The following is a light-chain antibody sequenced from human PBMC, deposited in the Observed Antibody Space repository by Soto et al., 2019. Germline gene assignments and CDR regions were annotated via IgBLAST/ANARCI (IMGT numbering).Light chain of an antibody. CDR3: SSYTRSTTYV. CDR2: GVN. J-gene: IGLJ1*01. Sequence: QSVLTQPASVSGSPGQSITISCTGTSSDVGGYGYVSWYQQHPGKAPKLMIYGVNNRPSGVSYRFSGSKSGNTASLTISGLQAEDEADYYCSSYTRSTTYVFGTGTKVTVL. V-gene: IGLV2-14*01. CDR1: SSDVGGYGY.